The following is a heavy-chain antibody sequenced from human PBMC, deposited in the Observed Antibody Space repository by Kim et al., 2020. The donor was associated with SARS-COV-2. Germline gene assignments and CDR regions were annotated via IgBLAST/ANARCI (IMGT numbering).Heavy chain of an antibody. J-gene: IGHJ4*02. Sequence: DYSVAVKSRITINPDTSKKQFSLQLNSVTPEDTAVYYCTRSGYSSGWTDYWGQGTLVTVSS. V-gene: IGHV6-1*01. CDR3: TRSGYSSGWTDY. D-gene: IGHD6-19*01.